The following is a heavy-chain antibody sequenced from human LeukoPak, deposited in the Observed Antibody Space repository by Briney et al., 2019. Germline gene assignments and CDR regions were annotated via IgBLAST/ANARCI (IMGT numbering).Heavy chain of an antibody. D-gene: IGHD1-26*01. CDR2: IWDDGSNK. CDR1: GFTFSSYG. J-gene: IGHJ4*02. CDR3: ARDSSGSYYVSDY. V-gene: IGHV3-33*01. Sequence: GRSLRLSCAASGFTFSSYGMHWVRQAPGRGLEWVAVIWDDGSNKYYVDSVKGRFTISRDNSKNTLYLQMNSLRADDTAVYYCARDSSGSYYVSDYWGQGTLVTVSS.